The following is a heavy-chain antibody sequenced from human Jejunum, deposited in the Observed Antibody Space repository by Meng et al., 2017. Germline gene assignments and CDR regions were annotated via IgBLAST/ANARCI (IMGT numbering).Heavy chain of an antibody. CDR1: GGSVSSAGYQ. D-gene: IGHD1-26*01. CDR3: ARDHMGSLDY. V-gene: IGHV4-61*08. J-gene: IGHJ4*02. CDR2: AST. Sequence: QGHPQGSGPGLVRPAETLSLICSVSGGSVSSAGYQWSWIRQPPGKGLEWIGYASTNYNPSLKSRVTISVDTSKNQFSLRLTSVTAADTAVYYCARDHMGSLDYWGQGILVTVSS.